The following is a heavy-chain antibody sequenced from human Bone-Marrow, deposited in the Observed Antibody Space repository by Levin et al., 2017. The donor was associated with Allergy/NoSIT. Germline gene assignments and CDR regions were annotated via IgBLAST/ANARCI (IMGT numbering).Heavy chain of an antibody. CDR3: TRDQMHFYDSGSYPFDY. J-gene: IGHJ4*02. Sequence: GESLKISCTVSGFTFGDYVINWFRQAPGKGLEWVGFIRRKVYGGTAEYAASVKDRFVISRDDSKGIAYLHMNRLKTEDTAVYFCTRDQMHFYDSGSYPFDYWGQGTLVTVSS. D-gene: IGHD3-10*01. V-gene: IGHV3-49*03. CDR2: IRRKVYGGTA. CDR1: GFTFGDYV.